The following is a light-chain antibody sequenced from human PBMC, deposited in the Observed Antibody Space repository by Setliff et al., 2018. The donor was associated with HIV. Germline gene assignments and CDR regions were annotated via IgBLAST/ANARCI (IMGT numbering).Light chain of an antibody. CDR2: EVN. Sequence: SVLTQPPSVSGSPGQSIIISCTGTTSDIGSYNRVSWYQQRPGTAPKLIIYEVNKRPSGVSNRFSGSKSGTTASLAISGLQADDEADYYCCSYAGSNIFVVFGTGTKVTV. J-gene: IGLJ1*01. V-gene: IGLV2-23*02. CDR3: CSYAGSNIFVV. CDR1: TSDIGSYNR.